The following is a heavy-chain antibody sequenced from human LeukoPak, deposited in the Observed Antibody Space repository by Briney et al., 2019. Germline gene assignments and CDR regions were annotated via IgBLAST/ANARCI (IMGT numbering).Heavy chain of an antibody. J-gene: IGHJ5*02. CDR2: IYYSGST. V-gene: IGHV4-31*03. D-gene: IGHD6-19*01. CDR1: SGSISSGGYY. CDR3: ARGHNSGWYNWFDP. Sequence: PSQTLSLTCTVSSGSISSGGYYWSWIRQLPGKGVEWIGYIYYSGSTSYNPSLKSRVTISVDTSKNQFSLTVSSVTAADTAVYYCARGHNSGWYNWFDPWGQGTLVTVSS.